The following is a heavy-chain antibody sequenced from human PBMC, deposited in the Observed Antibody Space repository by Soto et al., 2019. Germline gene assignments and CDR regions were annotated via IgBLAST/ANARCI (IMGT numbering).Heavy chain of an antibody. J-gene: IGHJ6*02. Sequence: QVQLQESGPGLVKPSETMSLSCTVSGGSISSYYWSWFRQSPGKRMEWIGYVHHSWGSSYNPSLQSRVAISLDTSKSKFSQKVTSVTATDTAVYYCARQGFGPLHGLVDVWGQGTTVTVSS. D-gene: IGHD3-10*01. CDR3: ARQGFGPLHGLVDV. V-gene: IGHV4-59*08. CDR2: VHHSWGS. CDR1: GGSISSYY.